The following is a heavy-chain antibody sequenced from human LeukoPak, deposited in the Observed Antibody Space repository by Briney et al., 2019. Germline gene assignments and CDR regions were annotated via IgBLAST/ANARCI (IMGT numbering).Heavy chain of an antibody. CDR2: VNQDGRQK. CDR1: AFTFSSYW. Sequence: PGGSLRLSCAASAFTFSSYWMSWVRQAPGKGLEWVANVNQDGRQKNYVDSVGGRFTISRDSVKNSLYLQMNSLRAEDTAVYYCARDPDLRRGFDGEGYWGQGTLVTVSS. V-gene: IGHV3-7*05. CDR3: ARDPDLRRGFDGEGY. D-gene: IGHD3-10*01. J-gene: IGHJ4*02.